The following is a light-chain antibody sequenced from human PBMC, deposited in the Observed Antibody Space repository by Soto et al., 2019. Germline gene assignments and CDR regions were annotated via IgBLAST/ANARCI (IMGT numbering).Light chain of an antibody. V-gene: IGKV1-5*03. CDR2: RAS. CDR3: QQYHTWT. CDR1: QSISRW. Sequence: DIQMTQSPFTLSASVGDRVTITCRASQSISRWLAWYQQKPGKAPKLLIYRASSLESRVPSRFSGSGSGTEFTLTITLLQSDDSATYDGQQYHTWTFGQGTKVDIK. J-gene: IGKJ1*01.